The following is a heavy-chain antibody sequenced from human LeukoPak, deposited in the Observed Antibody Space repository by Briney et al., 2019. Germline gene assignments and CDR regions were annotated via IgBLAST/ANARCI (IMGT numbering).Heavy chain of an antibody. CDR3: ARDGGAYSSSWCSAFDI. D-gene: IGHD6-13*01. CDR2: ISGNGGST. J-gene: IGHJ3*02. V-gene: IGHV3-64*01. CDR1: GFSFSNYA. Sequence: GGSLTLSCAASGFSFSNYAMHWVRQAPGKGLEYVSAISGNGGSTYYANSVKGRFTIYRDNSKNTLYLHMGSLRAEDMAVYYCARDGGAYSSSWCSAFDIWGQGTMVTVSS.